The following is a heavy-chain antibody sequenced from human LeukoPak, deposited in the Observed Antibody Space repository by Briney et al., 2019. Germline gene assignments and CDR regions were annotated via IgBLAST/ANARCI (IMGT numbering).Heavy chain of an antibody. J-gene: IGHJ3*02. D-gene: IGHD6-19*01. CDR3: ARDGWQWLKGMDAFDI. CDR1: GYTFTSYG. Sequence: ASVKVSCKASGYTFTSYGISWVRQAPGQGLEWMGWISAYNGNTNYAQKLQGRVTMTTDTSTSTAYMELRSLRSDDTAVYYCARDGWQWLKGMDAFDIWGQGTMVTVSS. CDR2: ISAYNGNT. V-gene: IGHV1-18*01.